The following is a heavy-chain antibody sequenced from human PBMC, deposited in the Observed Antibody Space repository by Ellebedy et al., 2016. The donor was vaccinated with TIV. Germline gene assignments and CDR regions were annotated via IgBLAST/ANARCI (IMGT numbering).Heavy chain of an antibody. V-gene: IGHV1-46*01. CDR3: AKIGHYYYTSDYRDDVFDV. CDR2: INLSGGTP. Sequence: ASVKVSCKPSGFTFTNYYIQWVRQAPGQGLQWMGMINLSGGTPTYAQKFQGRVTVTRDTSPSTIYMELSSLRSEDTAVYYCAKIGHYYYTSDYRDDVFDVWGQGTMVSVSS. J-gene: IGHJ3*01. D-gene: IGHD3-22*01. CDR1: GFTFTNYY.